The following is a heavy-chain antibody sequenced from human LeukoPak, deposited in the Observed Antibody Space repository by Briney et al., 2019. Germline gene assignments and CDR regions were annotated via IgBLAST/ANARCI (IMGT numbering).Heavy chain of an antibody. Sequence: PSETLSLTCTVSGGSSRSSSYYWGWIRQPPGKGLGWIASIYYSGSTYYNPSLKSRVTISVDTSKNQFSLKLSSVTAADTAVYYCAKDSKRSGSYYHRHAFDIWGQGTMVTVSS. V-gene: IGHV4-39*02. J-gene: IGHJ3*02. CDR2: IYYSGST. CDR3: AKDSKRSGSYYHRHAFDI. CDR1: GGSSRSSSYY. D-gene: IGHD3-10*01.